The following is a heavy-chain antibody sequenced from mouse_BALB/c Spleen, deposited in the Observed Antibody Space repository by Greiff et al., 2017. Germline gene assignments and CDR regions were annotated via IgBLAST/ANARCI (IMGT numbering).Heavy chain of an antibody. J-gene: IGHJ4*01. V-gene: IGHV2-5-1*01. D-gene: IGHD2-2*01. CDR1: GFSLTSYG. CDR3: ARKRGYDDAMDY. CDR2: IWRGGST. Sequence: QVQLKESGPSLVQPSQSLSITCTVSGFSLTSYGVHWVRQSPGKGLEWLGVIWRGGSTDYNAAFMSRLSITKDNSKSQVFFKMNSLQADDTAIYYCARKRGYDDAMDYWGQGTSVTVSS.